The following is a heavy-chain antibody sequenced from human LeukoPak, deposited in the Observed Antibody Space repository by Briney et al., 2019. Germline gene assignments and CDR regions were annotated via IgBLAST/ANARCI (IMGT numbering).Heavy chain of an antibody. V-gene: IGHV1-2*02. J-gene: IGHJ3*02. Sequence: ASVKVSCKASGYTFTGYYMHWVRQAPGQGLEWMGWINPNSGDTNPAQKFQGRVTMTGDTSISTAYMELNKLRSDDTAVYYCARMHGSGTYNWDAFYIRGQGTMVTVSS. D-gene: IGHD1-26*01. CDR2: INPNSGDT. CDR3: ARMHGSGTYNWDAFYI. CDR1: GYTFTGYY.